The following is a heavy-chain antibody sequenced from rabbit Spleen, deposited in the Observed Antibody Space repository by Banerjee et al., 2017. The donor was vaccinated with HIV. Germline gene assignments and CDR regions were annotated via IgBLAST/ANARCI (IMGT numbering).Heavy chain of an antibody. Sequence: QSLEESGGDLVKPGASLTLTCTASGFSFSSSYYMCWVRQAPGKGLECIACIYGDASGSTWYASWAKGRFTISKTSSTTVTLQMTSLTAADMATYFCARGSATMTMVITGYYLNLWGPGTLVTVS. CDR3: ARGSATMTMVITGYYLNL. D-gene: IGHD2-1*01. CDR2: IYGDASGST. V-gene: IGHV1S40*01. CDR1: GFSFSSSYY. J-gene: IGHJ4*01.